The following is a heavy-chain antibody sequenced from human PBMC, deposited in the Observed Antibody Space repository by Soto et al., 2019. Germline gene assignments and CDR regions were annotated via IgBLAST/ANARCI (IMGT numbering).Heavy chain of an antibody. V-gene: IGHV3-23*01. CDR3: AKDTIVVVTSFQH. D-gene: IGHD3-22*01. CDR2: ISGSGGST. Sequence: EVQLLESGGGLVQPGGSLRLSCAASGFTFSSYAMSWVRQAPGKGLEWVSAISGSGGSTYYADYVKGRFTISRDNSKNTLYLQMNSLRAEDTAVYYCAKDTIVVVTSFQHWGQGTLVTVSS. CDR1: GFTFSSYA. J-gene: IGHJ1*01.